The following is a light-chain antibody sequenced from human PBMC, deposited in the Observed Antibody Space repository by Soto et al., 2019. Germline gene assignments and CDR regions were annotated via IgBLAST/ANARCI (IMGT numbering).Light chain of an antibody. V-gene: IGKV3-20*01. CDR2: GAS. CDR1: QSVSANY. J-gene: IGKJ5*01. Sequence: TVLTQSPGTLSLSPWERATVSCRASQSVSANYLAWYQQKPGQAPRLLIYGASRRVTGIPDRFSGSGSGTDFTLTINRLEPEDFAVYYCQQYGNSPPENFGQGTRLEIK. CDR3: QQYGNSPPEN.